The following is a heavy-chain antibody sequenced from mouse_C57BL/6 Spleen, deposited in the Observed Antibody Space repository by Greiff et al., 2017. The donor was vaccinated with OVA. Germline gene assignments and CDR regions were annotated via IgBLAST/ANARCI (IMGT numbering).Heavy chain of an antibody. J-gene: IGHJ4*01. CDR1: GYSFTGYF. CDR2: INPYNGDT. CDR3: ARTDLDYDGAMDY. Sequence: EVQLQQSGPELVKPGDSVKISCKASGYSFTGYFMNWVMQSHGKSLEWIGRINPYNGDTFYNQKFKGKATLTVDKSSSTAHMELRSLTSEDSAVYYCARTDLDYDGAMDYWGQGTSVTVSS. D-gene: IGHD2-4*01. V-gene: IGHV1-20*01.